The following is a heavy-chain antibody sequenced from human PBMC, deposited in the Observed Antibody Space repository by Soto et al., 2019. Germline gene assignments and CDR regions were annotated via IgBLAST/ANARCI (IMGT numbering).Heavy chain of an antibody. CDR3: ARDRWGAVAGTLAFDI. CDR1: DYSISSGYY. Sequence: PETLSLTCGVSDYSISSGYYWGWSRQPPGKGLEWIGNIYHSGSTHYNPALKSRVTISVDTSKNQFSMKLKSVTAADTAVYYCARDRWGAVAGTLAFDIWGQVKMVT. V-gene: IGHV4-38-2*02. D-gene: IGHD6-19*01. CDR2: IYHSGST. J-gene: IGHJ3*02.